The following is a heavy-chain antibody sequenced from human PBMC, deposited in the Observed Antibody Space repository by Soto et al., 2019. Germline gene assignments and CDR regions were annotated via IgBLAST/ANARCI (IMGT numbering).Heavy chain of an antibody. D-gene: IGHD2-15*01. CDR3: ARGIPVVAVLVGYYYYYYMDV. J-gene: IGHJ6*03. V-gene: IGHV4-34*01. CDR2: INHSGST. CDR1: GGSFSGYY. Sequence: SETLSLTCAVYGGSFSGYYWSWIRQPPGKGLEWIGEINHSGSTNYNPSLKSRVTISVDTSKNQFSLKLSSVTAADTAVYYCARGIPVVAVLVGYYYYYYMDVWGKGTTVTVSS.